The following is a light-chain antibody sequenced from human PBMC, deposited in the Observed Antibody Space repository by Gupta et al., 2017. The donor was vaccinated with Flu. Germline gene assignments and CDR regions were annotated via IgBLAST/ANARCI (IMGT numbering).Light chain of an antibody. CDR3: QIWDSLSDYMA. CDR2: DDT. V-gene: IGLV3-21*02. Sequence: SYVLTQPPSESVAPGQTARITCGGDNIESKSVRWYQHQPGQAPVLAVYDDTDRPSGIPERFSGSNSGNTATLTISRVEAGDEADYYCQIWDSLSDYMAFGGGTKLTVL. CDR1: NIESKS. J-gene: IGLJ2*01.